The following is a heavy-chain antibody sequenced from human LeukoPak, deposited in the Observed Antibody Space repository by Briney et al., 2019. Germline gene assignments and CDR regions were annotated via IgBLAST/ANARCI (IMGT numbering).Heavy chain of an antibody. Sequence: GGSLRLSCAASGFTFSSYWMSWVRQAPGKGLEWVANIKQDGSEKDYVDSVKGRFTISRDNAKNSLYLQMNSLRAEDTAVYYCARDLGQYYDTSDNWFDPWGQGTLVTVSS. CDR3: ARDLGQYYDTSDNWFDP. V-gene: IGHV3-7*01. J-gene: IGHJ5*02. D-gene: IGHD3-22*01. CDR2: IKQDGSEK. CDR1: GFTFSSYW.